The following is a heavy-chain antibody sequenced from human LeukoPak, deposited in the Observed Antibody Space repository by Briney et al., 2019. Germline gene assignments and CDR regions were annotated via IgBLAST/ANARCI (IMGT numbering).Heavy chain of an antibody. Sequence: GALKVSCKVSGYTLTELSMHWVRHAPGKGLEWMGGFDPEDGETIYAQKFQGRVTMNEDTSTDTAYMELSSLRSEDTAVYYCATGQSTVVSNFDYWGQGTLVTVSS. V-gene: IGHV1-24*01. CDR2: FDPEDGET. J-gene: IGHJ4*02. CDR1: GYTLTELS. CDR3: ATGQSTVVSNFDY. D-gene: IGHD4-23*01.